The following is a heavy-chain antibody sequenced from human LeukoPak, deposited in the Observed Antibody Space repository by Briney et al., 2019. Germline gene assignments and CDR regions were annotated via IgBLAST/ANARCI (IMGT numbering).Heavy chain of an antibody. CDR2: TYYSGST. V-gene: IGHV4-59*01. CDR3: ARGLDDYDYYFDY. Sequence: PSETLSLTCTVSGGSISSYYWSWIRQPPGKGLEWIGYTYYSGSTNYNPSLKSRVTISVDTSKSQFSLKLSSVTAADTAVYYCARGLDDYDYYFDYWGQGTLVTVSS. CDR1: GGSISSYY. D-gene: IGHD5-24*01. J-gene: IGHJ4*02.